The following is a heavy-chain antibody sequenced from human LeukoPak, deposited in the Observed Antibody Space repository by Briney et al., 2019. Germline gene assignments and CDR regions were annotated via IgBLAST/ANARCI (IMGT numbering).Heavy chain of an antibody. Sequence: SETLSLTCAVSGGSISSYHWSWFRQAPGKGLEWIGYMYNSGSTNFNPSLKSRVTISGDTSKNQFSLKLSSVTAADTAVYYCARKGSGWYVFDYWGQGTLVTVSS. D-gene: IGHD6-19*01. CDR3: ARKGSGWYVFDY. CDR2: MYNSGST. CDR1: GGSISSYH. V-gene: IGHV4-59*01. J-gene: IGHJ4*02.